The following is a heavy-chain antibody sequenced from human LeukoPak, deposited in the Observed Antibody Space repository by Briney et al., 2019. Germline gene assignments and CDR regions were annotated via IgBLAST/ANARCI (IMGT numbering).Heavy chain of an antibody. J-gene: IGHJ6*02. CDR3: TRIWQWLSGVYCMDV. CDR1: GFTFGDYA. Sequence: GGSLRLSCTASGFTFGDYAMSWFRQAPGKGLEWVCFIRSKAYGGTTEYAASVKGRFTISRDDSKSIAYLQMNSLKTEDTAVYYCTRIWQWLSGVYCMDVWGQGTTVTVSS. V-gene: IGHV3-49*03. CDR2: IRSKAYGGTT. D-gene: IGHD6-19*01.